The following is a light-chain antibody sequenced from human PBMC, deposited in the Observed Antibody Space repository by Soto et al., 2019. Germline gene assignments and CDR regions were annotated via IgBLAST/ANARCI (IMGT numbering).Light chain of an antibody. Sequence: EIVLTQSPGTLSLSPGERATLSCRASQSISNSQLAWYQQKPGQAPRLLIYDASSRATAIPDRFSGSGFGTDFTLTISGLEPEDFAVYYCQQFGNSRGTFGQGTKVEIK. J-gene: IGKJ1*01. V-gene: IGKV3-20*01. CDR1: QSISNSQ. CDR3: QQFGNSRGT. CDR2: DAS.